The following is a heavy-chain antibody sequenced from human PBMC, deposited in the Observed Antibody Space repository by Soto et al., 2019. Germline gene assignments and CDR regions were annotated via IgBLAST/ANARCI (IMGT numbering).Heavy chain of an antibody. J-gene: IGHJ6*02. V-gene: IGHV4-59*01. CDR3: AGSGYYPNSGMDV. D-gene: IGHD3-22*01. CDR2: VYYSGGT. Sequence: SETLSLTCIVSGGSISSFYWTWIRQPPGKGLEWIGNVYYSGGTSYNPSLESRVTISVDTSKNQFSLKLSSVTAADTAVYYCAGSGYYPNSGMDVWGQGTTVTVSS. CDR1: GGSISSFY.